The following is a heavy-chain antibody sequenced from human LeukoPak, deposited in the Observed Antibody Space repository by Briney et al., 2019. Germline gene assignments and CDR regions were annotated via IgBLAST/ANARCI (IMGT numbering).Heavy chain of an antibody. Sequence: GASVTVSCKASGYTFTSYYMHWVRQAPGQGLEWMGIINPSGGSTSYAQKFQGRVTMTRDTSTSTVYMELSSLRSEDTAVYYCAREVSGDGMDVWGQGTTVTVSS. CDR3: AREVSGDGMDV. CDR1: GYTFTSYY. D-gene: IGHD3-10*01. V-gene: IGHV1-46*01. CDR2: INPSGGST. J-gene: IGHJ6*02.